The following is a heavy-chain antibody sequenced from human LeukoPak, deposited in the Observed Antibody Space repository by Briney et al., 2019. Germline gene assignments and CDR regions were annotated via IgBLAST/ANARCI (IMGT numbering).Heavy chain of an antibody. Sequence: GGPLRLSCAASGFTFSSYAMSWVRQAPGKGLEWVSAISGSGGSTYYADSVKGRFTISRDNSKNTLYLQMNSLRAEDTAVYYCAKARGSSSRALYYYMDVWGKGTTVTVSS. J-gene: IGHJ6*03. CDR2: ISGSGGST. D-gene: IGHD6-13*01. V-gene: IGHV3-23*01. CDR1: GFTFSSYA. CDR3: AKARGSSSRALYYYMDV.